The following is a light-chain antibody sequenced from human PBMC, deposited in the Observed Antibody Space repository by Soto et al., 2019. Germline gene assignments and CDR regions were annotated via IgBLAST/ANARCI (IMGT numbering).Light chain of an antibody. CDR1: ESVGSN. CDR2: GAS. Sequence: ENVVSKYPATVSLSPGERATLSCRASESVGSNVAWYQQKVGQAPRLLIFGASTRATGVPARFSGTGSATEFTLTISSWQSEDFAGYYCQQYYNWSPWTFGQGTKVDIK. J-gene: IGKJ1*01. V-gene: IGKV3-15*01. CDR3: QQYYNWSPWT.